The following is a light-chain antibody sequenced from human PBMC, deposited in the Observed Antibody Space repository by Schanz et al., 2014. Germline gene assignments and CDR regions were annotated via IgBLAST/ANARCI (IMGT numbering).Light chain of an antibody. J-gene: IGLJ1*01. CDR2: DDS. CDR1: NVGTKR. V-gene: IGLV3-21*03. Sequence: SYELTQPPSVSVAPGKTARITCGGNNVGTKRVHWNQQKPGQAPVLVVYDDSDRPSGIPERFSGSKSGNTATLTISRVEAGDEADFYCQVWGSSSDDVFGPGTKVTVL. CDR3: QVWGSSSDDV.